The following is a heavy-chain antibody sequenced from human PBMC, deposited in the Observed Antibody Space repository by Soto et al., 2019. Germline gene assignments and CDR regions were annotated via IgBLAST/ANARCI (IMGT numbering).Heavy chain of an antibody. V-gene: IGHV3-23*01. Sequence: EVQLLESGGGLVQPGGSLRLSCAASGFTFSSYAMGWVRQAPGKGLEWVSTIGGSDGSTYYADPVKGRFTISRDNSKDTLHLQMNSLRAEDTAVYYCAKDRLGSVGGLYAPWGQGTLVTVSS. D-gene: IGHD3-16*01. CDR1: GFTFSSYA. J-gene: IGHJ5*02. CDR3: AKDRLGSVGGLYAP. CDR2: IGGSDGST.